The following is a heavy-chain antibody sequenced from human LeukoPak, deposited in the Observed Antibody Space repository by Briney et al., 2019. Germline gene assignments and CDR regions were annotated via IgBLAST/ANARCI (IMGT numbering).Heavy chain of an antibody. CDR1: GGSISSYY. CDR3: ARDDYYYYYMDV. Sequence: SETLSLTCNVSGGSISSYYWSWIRQPAGKGLEWIGRIYSSGSTNYNPSLKSRVTMSGDTSKNQFSLKVSSVTAADTAVYYCARDDYYYYYMDVWGKGTTVTVSS. J-gene: IGHJ6*03. CDR2: IYSSGST. V-gene: IGHV4-4*07.